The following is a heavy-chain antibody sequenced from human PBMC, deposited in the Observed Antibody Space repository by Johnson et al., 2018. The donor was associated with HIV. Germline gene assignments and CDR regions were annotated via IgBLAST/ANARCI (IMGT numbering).Heavy chain of an antibody. V-gene: IGHV3-9*01. D-gene: IGHD1-26*01. J-gene: IGHJ3*02. CDR2: ISWNSGSI. CDR1: GFTFDDYA. CDR3: ARVGGSYGDAFDI. Sequence: VQLVESGGGLVQPGRSLRLSCAASGFTFDDYAMHWVRHAPGKGLEWVSGISWNSGSIGYADSVKGRFTISRDNAKNSLYLQMNSLRAEDTAVYYCARVGGSYGDAFDIWGQGTMVTVSS.